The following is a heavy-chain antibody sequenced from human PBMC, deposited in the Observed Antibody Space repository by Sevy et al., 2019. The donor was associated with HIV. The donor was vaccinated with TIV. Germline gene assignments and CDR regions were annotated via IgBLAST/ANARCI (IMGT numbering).Heavy chain of an antibody. CDR1: GFTFSSFA. CDR2: ISYDGSSK. J-gene: IGHJ4*02. Sequence: GGSLRLSCAASGFTFSSFAMHWVRQAPGKGLEWVAVISYDGSSKYYPDSVKGRFTISRDNAKNTLYLQMNRLRPEDTAVYFCAILGIDCVSTNCYGMRSLSFDFWGQGTLVTVSS. CDR3: AILGIDCVSTNCYGMRSLSFDF. V-gene: IGHV3-30-3*01. D-gene: IGHD2-2*01.